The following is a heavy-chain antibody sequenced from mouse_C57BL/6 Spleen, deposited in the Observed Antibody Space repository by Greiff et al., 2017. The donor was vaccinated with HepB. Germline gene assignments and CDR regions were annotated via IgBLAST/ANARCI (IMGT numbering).Heavy chain of an antibody. J-gene: IGHJ1*03. CDR3: ARGYSNWYFDV. Sequence: VQLQQPGAELVRPGTSVKLSCKASGYTFTSYWMHWVKQRPGQGLEWIGVIDPSDSYTNYNQKFKGKATLTVDTSSSTAYMQLSSLTSEDSAVYYCARGYSNWYFDVWGTGTTVTVSS. CDR1: GYTFTSYW. V-gene: IGHV1-59*01. CDR2: IDPSDSYT. D-gene: IGHD2-5*01.